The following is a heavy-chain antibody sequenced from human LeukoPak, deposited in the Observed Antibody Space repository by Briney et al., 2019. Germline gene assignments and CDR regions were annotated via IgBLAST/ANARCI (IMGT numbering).Heavy chain of an antibody. D-gene: IGHD6-19*01. J-gene: IGHJ5*02. Sequence: SETLSLTCTVSGGSISSSSYYWGWIRQPPGKGLEWIGSIYYSGSTYYNPSLKSRVTISVDTSKNQFSLKLSSVTAADTAVYYCARQGARGWYIWFDPWGQGTLVTVSS. CDR3: ARQGARGWYIWFDP. CDR2: IYYSGST. CDR1: GGSISSSSYY. V-gene: IGHV4-39*01.